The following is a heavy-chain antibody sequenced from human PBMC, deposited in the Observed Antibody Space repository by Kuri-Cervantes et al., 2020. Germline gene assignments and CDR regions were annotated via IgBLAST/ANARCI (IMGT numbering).Heavy chain of an antibody. V-gene: IGHV3-23*01. J-gene: IGHJ4*02. CDR1: GFAVSSSY. D-gene: IGHD5-12*01. Sequence: GESLKISCASSGFAVSSSYMSWVRQAPEKGLEWVSAISGSGGSTYYADSVKGRFTISRDNSKNTLYLQMNSLRAEGTAVYYCAKGLGSGSNYFDYWGQGTLVTVSS. CDR3: AKGLGSGSNYFDY. CDR2: ISGSGGST.